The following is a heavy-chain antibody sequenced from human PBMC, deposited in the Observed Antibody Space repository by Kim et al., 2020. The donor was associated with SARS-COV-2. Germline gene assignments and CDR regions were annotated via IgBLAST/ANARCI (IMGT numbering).Heavy chain of an antibody. V-gene: IGHV3-23*01. J-gene: IGHJ2*01. CDR1: GFTFGHSA. CDR3: AGPLHVNDVTFYWYFDL. Sequence: GGSLRLSCTGSGFTFGHSAMSWVRQAPGKGLEWVSGIFGSGSGTYYADSVKGRFTISRDNSKSTVYLQLNDLRADDTAVYYCAGPLHVNDVTFYWYFDLWGRGTLVTVSS. D-gene: IGHD1-1*01. CDR2: IFGSGSGT.